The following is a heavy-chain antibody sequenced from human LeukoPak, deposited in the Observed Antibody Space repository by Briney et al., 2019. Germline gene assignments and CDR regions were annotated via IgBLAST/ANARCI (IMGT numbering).Heavy chain of an antibody. CDR2: IYETGST. Sequence: SETLSLTCTVSGASISSSTYYWGWIRQPPGKGLEWIGCIYETGSTYYKSSLKSRVTISVDTSKNQFSLKLSSVTAADTAVYYFARHSGSGYYFYFYTMDVWGQGATVTVSS. J-gene: IGHJ6*01. CDR1: GASISSSTYY. D-gene: IGHD2-15*01. CDR3: ARHSGSGYYFYFYTMDV. V-gene: IGHV4-39*01.